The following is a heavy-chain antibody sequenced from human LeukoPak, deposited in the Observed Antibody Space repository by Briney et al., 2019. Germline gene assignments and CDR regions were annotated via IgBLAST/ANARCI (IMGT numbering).Heavy chain of an antibody. CDR2: IYYSGGT. V-gene: IGHV4-39*01. D-gene: IGHD3-22*01. Sequence: SETLSLTCTVSGGSISSGGYYWRWIRQHPGKGLEWIGYIYYSGGTYYNPTLKSRVTMSVEMSKNQFSLRLTSVTAADTAVYYCARQMIGNAFDIWGQGTMVTVSS. CDR3: ARQMIGNAFDI. J-gene: IGHJ3*02. CDR1: GGSISSGGYY.